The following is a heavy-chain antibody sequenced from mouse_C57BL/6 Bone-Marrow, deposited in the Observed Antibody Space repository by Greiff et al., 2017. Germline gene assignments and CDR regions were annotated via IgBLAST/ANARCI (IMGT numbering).Heavy chain of an antibody. J-gene: IGHJ3*01. CDR2: INPGSGGT. CDR3: ARSGGYYGSSFF. CDR1: GYAFTNYL. Sequence: QVQLKQSGAELVRPGTSVKVSCKASGYAFTNYLIEWVKQRPGQGLEWIGVINPGSGGTNYNEKFKGKATLTADKSSSTAYMQLSSLTSEDSAVYFCARSGGYYGSSFFGGQGTLVTVSA. D-gene: IGHD1-1*01. V-gene: IGHV1-54*01.